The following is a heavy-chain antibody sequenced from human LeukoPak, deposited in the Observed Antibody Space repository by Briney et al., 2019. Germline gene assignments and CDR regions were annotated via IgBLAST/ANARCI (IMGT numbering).Heavy chain of an antibody. Sequence: ASVKVSCEASGGTFSSYAISWVRQAPGQGFEWMGGIIPIFGTANYAQKFQGRVTITTDESTSTAYMELSSLRSEDTAVYYCASGSIAARPYYWGQGTLVTVSS. CDR2: IIPIFGTA. D-gene: IGHD6-6*01. CDR1: GGTFSSYA. V-gene: IGHV1-69*05. J-gene: IGHJ4*02. CDR3: ASGSIAARPYY.